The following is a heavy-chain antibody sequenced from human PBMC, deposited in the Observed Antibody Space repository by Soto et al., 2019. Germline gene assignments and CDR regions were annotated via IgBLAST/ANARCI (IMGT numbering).Heavy chain of an antibody. CDR1: GYTFTRYG. Sequence: QVQLVQSGAEVKNPGASVKVSCKASGYTFTRYGIGWARQAPGQGLEWMGWINTYNGNTNYAQNVQGRVTLTTDTSTSTAYMELMSLRSNDTAIYYCAMVDVYVTPSPQDVWGQGPTVIVSS. J-gene: IGHJ6*02. CDR3: AMVDVYVTPSPQDV. CDR2: INTYNGNT. V-gene: IGHV1-18*01. D-gene: IGHD3-16*01.